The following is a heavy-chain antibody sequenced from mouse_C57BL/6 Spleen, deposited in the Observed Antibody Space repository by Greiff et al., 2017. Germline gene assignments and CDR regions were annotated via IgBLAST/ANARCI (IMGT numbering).Heavy chain of an antibody. J-gene: IGHJ1*03. V-gene: IGHV1-69*01. CDR3: ARGREYYYGSSSYWYFDV. CDR1: GYTFTSYW. Sequence: QVQLKQPGAELVMPGASVKLSCKASGYTFTSYWMHWVKQRPGQGLEWIGEIDPSDSYTNYNQKFKGKSTLTVDKSSSTAYMQLSSLTSEDSAVYYCARGREYYYGSSSYWYFDVWGTGTTVTVSS. D-gene: IGHD1-1*01. CDR2: IDPSDSYT.